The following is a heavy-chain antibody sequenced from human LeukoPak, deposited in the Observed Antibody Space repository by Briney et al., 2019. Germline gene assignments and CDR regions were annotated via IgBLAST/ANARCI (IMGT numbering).Heavy chain of an antibody. V-gene: IGHV3-53*01. Sequence: GGSLRLSCAASGFTVSSNYMSWVRQAPGKGLEWVSVIYSGGSTYYADSVKGRFTISRDNSMNTLYLQMNSLRAEDTAVYYCARANWNEAFDYWGQGALVTVSS. J-gene: IGHJ4*02. CDR2: IYSGGST. D-gene: IGHD1-1*01. CDR1: GFTVSSNY. CDR3: ARANWNEAFDY.